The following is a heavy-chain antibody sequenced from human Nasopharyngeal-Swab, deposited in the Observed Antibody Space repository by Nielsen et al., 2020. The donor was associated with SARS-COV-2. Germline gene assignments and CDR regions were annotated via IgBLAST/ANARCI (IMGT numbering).Heavy chain of an antibody. D-gene: IGHD6-19*01. CDR2: TRNKANSYTT. CDR3: ARVRDTVAAYYFDY. CDR1: GFTFSDHY. V-gene: IGHV3-72*01. J-gene: IGHJ4*02. Sequence: GGSLRLSCAASGFTFSDHYMDWVRQAPGKGLEWVGRTRNKANSYTTEYAASVKGRFTISRDDSKNSLYLQTNSLKTEDTAVYYCARVRDTVAAYYFDYWGQGTLVTVSS.